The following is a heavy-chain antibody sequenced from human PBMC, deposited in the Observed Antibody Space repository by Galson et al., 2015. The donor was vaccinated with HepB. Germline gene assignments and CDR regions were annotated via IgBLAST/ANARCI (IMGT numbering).Heavy chain of an antibody. V-gene: IGHV3-7*01. J-gene: IGHJ5*02. Sequence: SLRLSCAASGFTFSSYWMSWVRQAPGKGLEWVANIKQDGSEKYYVDSVKGRFTISRDNAKNSLYLQMNSLRAEDTAVYYCARDGPRFVGLNWFDPWGQGTLVTVSS. CDR1: GFTFSSYW. D-gene: IGHD1-26*01. CDR3: ARDGPRFVGLNWFDP. CDR2: IKQDGSEK.